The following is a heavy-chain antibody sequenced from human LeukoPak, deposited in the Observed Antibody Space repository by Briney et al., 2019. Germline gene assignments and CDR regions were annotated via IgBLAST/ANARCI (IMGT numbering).Heavy chain of an antibody. CDR3: AKDGRPAAKVSAYFDY. D-gene: IGHD2-2*01. J-gene: IGHJ4*02. V-gene: IGHV3-23*01. Sequence: PGGSLRPSCAASGFTFNSYAMSSVRQAPGKGLEWVSAIRGSGGSTYYADSVKGRFTISRDNSKNTLYLQMNSLRAEDTAVYYCAKDGRPAAKVSAYFDYWGQGTLVTVSS. CDR1: GFTFNSYA. CDR2: IRGSGGST.